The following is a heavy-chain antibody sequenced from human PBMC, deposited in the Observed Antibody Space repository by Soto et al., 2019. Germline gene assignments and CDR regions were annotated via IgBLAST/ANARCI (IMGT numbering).Heavy chain of an antibody. CDR1: GFTFSSYA. CDR2: ISGSGGST. V-gene: IGHV3-23*01. J-gene: IGHJ4*02. CDR3: AKDDHITGTAYFDY. Sequence: GGSLRLSCAASGFTFSSYAMSWVRQAPGKGLEWVSAISGSGGSTYYADSVKGRFTISRDNSKNTLYLQMNSPRAEDTAVYYCAKDDHITGTAYFDYWGQGTLVTVSS. D-gene: IGHD1-20*01.